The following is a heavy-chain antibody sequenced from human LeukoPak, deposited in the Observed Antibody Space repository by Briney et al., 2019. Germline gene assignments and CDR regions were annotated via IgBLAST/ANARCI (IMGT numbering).Heavy chain of an antibody. V-gene: IGHV4-4*07. J-gene: IGHJ3*02. CDR2: IYTSGST. CDR3: ARDGDYDSHRTDAFDI. CDR1: GGSISSYY. D-gene: IGHD3-22*01. Sequence: SETLSLTCTVSGGSISSYYWSWIRQPAGKGLEWIGRIYTSGSTNYNPSLKSRVTISVDKSKNQLSLKLSSVTAADTAVYYCARDGDYDSHRTDAFDIWGQGTMDTVSS.